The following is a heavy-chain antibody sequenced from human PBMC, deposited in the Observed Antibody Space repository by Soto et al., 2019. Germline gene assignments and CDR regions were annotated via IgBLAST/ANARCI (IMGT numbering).Heavy chain of an antibody. Sequence: SGGSLRLSCAASGFTFSSYGMHWVRQAPGKGLEWVAVISYDGSNKYYADSVKGRFTISRDNSKNTLYLQVNSLRAEDTAVYYCAILGVVVAARTDAFDIWGQGTMVTVSS. CDR1: GFTFSSYG. CDR3: AILGVVVAARTDAFDI. D-gene: IGHD2-15*01. V-gene: IGHV3-30*03. J-gene: IGHJ3*02. CDR2: ISYDGSNK.